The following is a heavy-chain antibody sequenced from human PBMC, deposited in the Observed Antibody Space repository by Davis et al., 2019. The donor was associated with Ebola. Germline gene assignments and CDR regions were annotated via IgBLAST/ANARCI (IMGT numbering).Heavy chain of an antibody. J-gene: IGHJ6*02. CDR2: INHGGSA. V-gene: IGHV4-34*01. Sequence: SETLSLTCAVYGGSFSAYYWSWIRQPPGKALEWIGEINHGGSANYSPSLKSRVTISVDTSKNQFSLRLTSVTAADTAVYYCARDLIILGGMDVWGQGTTVTVSS. D-gene: IGHD2-8*01. CDR3: ARDLIILGGMDV. CDR1: GGSFSAYY.